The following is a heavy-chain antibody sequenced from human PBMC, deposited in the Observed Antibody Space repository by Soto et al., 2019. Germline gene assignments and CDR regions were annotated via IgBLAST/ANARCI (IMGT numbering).Heavy chain of an antibody. D-gene: IGHD6-13*01. J-gene: IGHJ6*04. V-gene: IGHV1-18*04. CDR2: ITAYNGNT. CDR3: ARDLDLYSSSWSSYYYGMDV. Sequence: ASVKVSCKASGYTFTSYGISWVRQAPGQGLGWMGCITAYNGNTNYAQKLQGRVTMTTDTSTSTAYMELRSLRSDDTAVYYCARDLDLYSSSWSSYYYGMDVWGKGTTVTVAS. CDR1: GYTFTSYG.